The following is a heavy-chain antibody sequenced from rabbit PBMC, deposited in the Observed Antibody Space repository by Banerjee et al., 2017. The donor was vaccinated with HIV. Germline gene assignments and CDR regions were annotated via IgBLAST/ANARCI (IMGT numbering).Heavy chain of an antibody. CDR1: GFSFSSNYY. D-gene: IGHD7-1*01. CDR2: IATGSSGST. CDR3: ARDHYVEGYPDHAFGNLDL. Sequence: QSLEESGGDLVKPGASLTLTCTASGFSFSSNYYMCWVRQAPGKGLEWIACIATGSSGSTWYASWVNGRFTISKTSSTTVTLQMTSLTAADTATYFCARDHYVEGYPDHAFGNLDLWGPGTLVTVS. J-gene: IGHJ4*01. V-gene: IGHV1S40*01.